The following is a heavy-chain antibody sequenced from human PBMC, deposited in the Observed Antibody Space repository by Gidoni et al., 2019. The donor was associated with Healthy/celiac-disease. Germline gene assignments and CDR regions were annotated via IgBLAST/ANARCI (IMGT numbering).Heavy chain of an antibody. CDR3: TTDWALGGYYYYGMDV. CDR2: IKSKTDGGTT. D-gene: IGHD3-16*01. Sequence: EVQLVESGGGLVKPGGSLRLSCAASGFTFSNDWMSWVRQAPGKGLEWVGRIKSKTDGGTTDYAAPVKGRFTISRDDSKNTLYLQMNSLKTEDTAVYYCTTDWALGGYYYYGMDVWGQGTTVTVSS. J-gene: IGHJ6*02. CDR1: GFTFSNDW. V-gene: IGHV3-15*01.